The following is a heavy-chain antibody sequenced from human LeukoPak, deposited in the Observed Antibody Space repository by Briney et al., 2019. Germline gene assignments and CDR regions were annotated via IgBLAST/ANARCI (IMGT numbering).Heavy chain of an antibody. CDR2: IYTSGIT. Sequence: SETLSLTCSVSGGSISSDYWSWIRQPAGKGLEWIGRIYTSGITNYNPSLKSRVSMSEDTSKNQFSLKLKSVTAADTAVYYCVREREGSTMTTRRPFDIWGQGTMVTVSS. J-gene: IGHJ3*02. D-gene: IGHD4-17*01. CDR1: GGSISSDY. V-gene: IGHV4-4*07. CDR3: VREREGSTMTTRRPFDI.